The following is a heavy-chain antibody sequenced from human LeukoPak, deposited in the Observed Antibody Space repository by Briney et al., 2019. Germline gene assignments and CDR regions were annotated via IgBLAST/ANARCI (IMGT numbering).Heavy chain of an antibody. Sequence: SETLSLTCDVYGGSFSGYYWSWIRQPPGKGLEWIGQINHSGSTNYNLSLKSRVTISVDTSKNQFSLKLSSVTAADTAVYYCARGQQLWFPFDYWGQGTLVTVSS. V-gene: IGHV4-34*01. CDR1: GGSFSGYY. CDR2: INHSGST. CDR3: ARGQQLWFPFDY. D-gene: IGHD5-18*01. J-gene: IGHJ4*02.